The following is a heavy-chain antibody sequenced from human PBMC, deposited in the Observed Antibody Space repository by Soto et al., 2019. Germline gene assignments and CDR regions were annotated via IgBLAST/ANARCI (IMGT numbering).Heavy chain of an antibody. D-gene: IGHD4-17*01. CDR2: INPNSGGT. CDR1: GYTFTGYY. V-gene: IGHV1-2*04. CDR3: ARDDDYGDYELSY. Sequence: ASVKVSCKAPGYTFTGYYMHWVRQAPGQGLEWMGWINPNSGGTNYAQKFQGWVTMTRDTSISTAYMELSRLRSDDTAVYYCARDDDYGDYELSYWGQGTLVTVSS. J-gene: IGHJ1*01.